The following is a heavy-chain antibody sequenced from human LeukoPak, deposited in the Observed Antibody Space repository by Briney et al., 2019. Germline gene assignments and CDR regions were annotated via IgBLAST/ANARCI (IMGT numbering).Heavy chain of an antibody. CDR3: AREESGYDYTPYYYYYYGMDV. V-gene: IGHV3-30-3*01. CDR2: ISYDGSNK. CDR1: GFTFSSYA. Sequence: GRSLRLSCEASGFTFSSYAMHWVRQAPGKGLEWVAVISYDGSNKYYADSVKGRFTISRDNSKNTLYLQMNSLRAEDTAVYYCAREESGYDYTPYYYYYYGMDVWGQGTRSPSP. J-gene: IGHJ6*02. D-gene: IGHD5-12*01.